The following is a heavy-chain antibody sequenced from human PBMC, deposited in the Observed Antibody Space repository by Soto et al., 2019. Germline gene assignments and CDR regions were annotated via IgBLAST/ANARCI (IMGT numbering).Heavy chain of an antibody. Sequence: EVQLVESGGGLVKPGGSLRLSCAASGFIFTSYTMNWVRRAPGKGLEWVSSISSSSTNIHYADSVKGRFTISRDNAKKSVYLQMNSLRAEDTAVYYCARGPLYYFDYWGQGTLVTVSS. CDR2: ISSSSTNI. CDR1: GFIFTSYT. CDR3: ARGPLYYFDY. J-gene: IGHJ4*02. V-gene: IGHV3-21*02.